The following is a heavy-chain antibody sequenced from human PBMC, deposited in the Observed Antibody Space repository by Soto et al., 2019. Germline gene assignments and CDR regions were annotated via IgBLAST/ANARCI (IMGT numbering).Heavy chain of an antibody. CDR3: ARTPWDGHRGYYSVY. CDR1: GGSISSSNW. J-gene: IGHJ4*02. Sequence: SETLSLTCAVSGGSISSSNWWSWVRQPPGKGLEWIGEIYHSGSTNYNPSLKSRVTISVDKSKNQFSLQLSSVTAADMAVYSCARTPWDGHRGYYSVYWGQRTQVTVSS. D-gene: IGHD1-26*01. CDR2: IYHSGST. V-gene: IGHV4-4*02.